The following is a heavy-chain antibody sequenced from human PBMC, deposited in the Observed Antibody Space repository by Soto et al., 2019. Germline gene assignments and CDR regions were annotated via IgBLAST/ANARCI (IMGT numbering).Heavy chain of an antibody. Sequence: AAAKVSCKASGYTFTSYGISWVRQAPGQGLEWMGWMSAYNGNTNNAQKLQGRVTMTTDTSTSTAYIELRSLRSDDTAVYYCARDRGWGAVDPWGQGTLVTVSP. CDR2: MSAYNGNT. CDR1: GYTFTSYG. D-gene: IGHD3-10*01. V-gene: IGHV1-18*01. J-gene: IGHJ5*02. CDR3: ARDRGWGAVDP.